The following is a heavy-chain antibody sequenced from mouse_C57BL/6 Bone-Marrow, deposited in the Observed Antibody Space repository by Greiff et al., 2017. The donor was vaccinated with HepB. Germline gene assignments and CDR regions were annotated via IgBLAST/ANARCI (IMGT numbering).Heavy chain of an antibody. CDR2: INPNNGGT. J-gene: IGHJ4*01. Sequence: DVKLQESGPELVKPGASVKIPCKASGYTFTDYNMDWVKQSHGKSLEWIGDINPNNGGTIYNQKFKGKATLTVDKSSSTAYMELRSLTSEDTAVYYCARKVTTWGYAMDYWGQGTSVTVSS. CDR1: GYTFTDYN. D-gene: IGHD2-2*01. CDR3: ARKVTTWGYAMDY. V-gene: IGHV1-18*01.